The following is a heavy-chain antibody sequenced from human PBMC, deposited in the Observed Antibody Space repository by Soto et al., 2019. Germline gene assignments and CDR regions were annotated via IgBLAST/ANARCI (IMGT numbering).Heavy chain of an antibody. CDR3: ARLGRYFDWLLDY. D-gene: IGHD3-9*01. V-gene: IGHV4-59*08. J-gene: IGHJ4*02. CDR2: IYYSGST. CDR1: GGSISSYY. Sequence: PSETLSLTCTVSGGSISSYYWSWIRQPPGKGLEWIGYIYYSGSTNYNPSLKSRVTISVDTSKNQFSLKLSSVTAADTAVYYCARLGRYFDWLLDYWGQGTLVTVSS.